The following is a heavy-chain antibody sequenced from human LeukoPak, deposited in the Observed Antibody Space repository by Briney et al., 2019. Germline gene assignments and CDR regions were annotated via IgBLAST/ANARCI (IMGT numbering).Heavy chain of an antibody. J-gene: IGHJ6*03. D-gene: IGHD3-3*01. V-gene: IGHV3-7*01. CDR2: IKQDGSEK. CDR1: GLTFSSYW. CDR3: ARGTIFDQDYYYYYMDV. Sequence: GGSLRLSCAASGLTFSSYWMSWVRQAPGKGLEWVANIKQDGSEKYYVDSVKGRFTISRDNAKNSLYLQMNSLRAEDTAVYYCARGTIFDQDYYYYYMDVWGKGTTVTVSS.